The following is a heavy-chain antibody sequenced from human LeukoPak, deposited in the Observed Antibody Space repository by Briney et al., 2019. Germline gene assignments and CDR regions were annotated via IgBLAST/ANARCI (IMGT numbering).Heavy chain of an antibody. Sequence: GESLKISCKGSGNSFTSHWIAWVRQMPGKGLEWMGIIYPGDSDSRYSPSFQGQVTISADKSISTTYLQGTSLMASDTAMYHWARTDYYGSGNFDYWGQGTLVTVSS. CDR3: ARTDYYGSGNFDY. CDR1: GNSFTSHW. V-gene: IGHV5-51*01. CDR2: IYPGDSDS. J-gene: IGHJ4*02. D-gene: IGHD3-10*01.